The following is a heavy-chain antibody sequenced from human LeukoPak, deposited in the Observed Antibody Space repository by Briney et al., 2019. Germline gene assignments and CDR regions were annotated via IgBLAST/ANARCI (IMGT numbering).Heavy chain of an antibody. Sequence: PETLSLTCAVYGGSFSGYYWSWIRQPPGKGLEWIGEINHSGSTNYNPSLKSRVTISVDTSKNQFSLKLSFVTAADTAVYYCARDVNYYDSSGYPLPWGQGTLVTVSS. CDR3: ARDVNYYDSSGYPLP. CDR2: INHSGST. CDR1: GGSFSGYY. D-gene: IGHD3-22*01. V-gene: IGHV4-34*01. J-gene: IGHJ5*02.